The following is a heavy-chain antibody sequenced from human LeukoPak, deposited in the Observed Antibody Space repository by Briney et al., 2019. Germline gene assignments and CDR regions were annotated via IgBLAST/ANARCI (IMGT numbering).Heavy chain of an antibody. Sequence: SGGSLRLSCAASGFTFSSYAMHWVRQAPGKGLEWVAVISYDGSNKYYADSVKGRFTISRDNSKNTLYLQMNSLRAEDTAAYYCARDPALANTPHFDYWGQGTLVTVSS. J-gene: IGHJ4*02. CDR2: ISYDGSNK. CDR3: ARDPALANTPHFDY. V-gene: IGHV3-30-3*01. CDR1: GFTFSSYA.